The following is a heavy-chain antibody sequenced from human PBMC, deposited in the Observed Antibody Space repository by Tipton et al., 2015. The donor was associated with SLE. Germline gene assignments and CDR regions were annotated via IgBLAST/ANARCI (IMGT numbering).Heavy chain of an antibody. Sequence: TLSLTCTVSGGSISSYYWSWIRQPPGKGLEWIGYIYYSGSTNYNPSLKSRVTISVDTSKNQFSLKLSSVTAADTAVYYCARGARSNSPDYWGQGTLVTASS. CDR1: GGSISSYY. CDR2: IYYSGST. CDR3: ARGARSNSPDY. V-gene: IGHV4-59*01. J-gene: IGHJ4*02. D-gene: IGHD4-11*01.